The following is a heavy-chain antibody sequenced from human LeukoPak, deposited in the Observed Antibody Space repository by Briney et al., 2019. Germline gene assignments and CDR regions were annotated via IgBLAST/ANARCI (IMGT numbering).Heavy chain of an antibody. CDR2: INPSGGST. CDR1: GYTFTGYY. CDR3: ARARGVVVPAAPNGIWFDP. Sequence: GASVKVSCKASGYTFTGYYMHWVRQAPGQGLEWMGIINPSGGSTSYAQKFQGRVTMTRDMSTSTVYMELSSLRSEDTAVYYCARARGVVVPAAPNGIWFDPWGQGTLVTVSS. D-gene: IGHD2-2*01. V-gene: IGHV1-46*01. J-gene: IGHJ5*02.